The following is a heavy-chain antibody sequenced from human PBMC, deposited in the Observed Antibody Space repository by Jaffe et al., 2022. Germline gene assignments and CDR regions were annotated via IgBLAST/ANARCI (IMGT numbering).Heavy chain of an antibody. D-gene: IGHD3-22*01. V-gene: IGHV4-59*01. CDR2: IYYSGST. Sequence: QVQLQESGPGLVKPSETLSLTCTVSGGSISSYYWSWIRQPPGKGLEWIGYIYYSGSTNYNPSLKSRVTISVDTSKNQFSLKLSSVTAADTAVYYCARAQPGGYYDSSGYRPPNWFDPWGQGTLVTVSS. J-gene: IGHJ5*02. CDR3: ARAQPGGYYDSSGYRPPNWFDP. CDR1: GGSISSYY.